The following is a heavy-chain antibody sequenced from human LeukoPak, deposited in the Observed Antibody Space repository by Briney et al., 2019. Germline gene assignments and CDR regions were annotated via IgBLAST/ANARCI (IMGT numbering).Heavy chain of an antibody. CDR1: GFTFSSYN. CDR3: TRVEETATTAAIIRKYSYYYYYMDV. V-gene: IGHV3-21*01. D-gene: IGHD4-11*01. Sequence: GGSLRLSCAASGFTFSSYNMNWVRQAPGKGLEWVSSITSGSSYIYYADSVKGRFTISRDNAKNSLYLQMSSLRAEDTAVYYCTRVEETATTAAIIRKYSYYYYYMDVWGKGNTVTVSS. J-gene: IGHJ6*03. CDR2: ITSGSSYI.